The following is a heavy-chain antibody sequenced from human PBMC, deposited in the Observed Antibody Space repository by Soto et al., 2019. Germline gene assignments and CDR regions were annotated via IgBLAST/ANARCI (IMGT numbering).Heavy chain of an antibody. CDR3: ARGYDSFDY. D-gene: IGHD3-22*01. Sequence: EVQLVESGGGLVKPGGSLRLSCAASGFTFSSCTMNWVRQAPGKGLEWVSSISSSSNYIYYADSVKGRFTISRDNAKNSLHLQMNSLRADDTAVYYCARGYDSFDYWGQGTLVTVSS. J-gene: IGHJ4*02. CDR1: GFTFSSCT. CDR2: ISSSSNYI. V-gene: IGHV3-21*01.